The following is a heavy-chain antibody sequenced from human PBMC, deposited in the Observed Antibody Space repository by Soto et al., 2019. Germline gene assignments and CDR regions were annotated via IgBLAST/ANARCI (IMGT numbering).Heavy chain of an antibody. V-gene: IGHV3-23*01. Sequence: GALLLAGAASGSTFSSYAMSWVRQAPGKGLEWVSAIGASGAGTYYAEYVKGRFTISRDNSKNTLYLQMNSLRAEDTAVYYCALSKTGSYFDYWGQGTLVTVSS. CDR3: ALSKTGSYFDY. J-gene: IGHJ4*02. D-gene: IGHD1-26*01. CDR2: IGASGAGT. CDR1: GSTFSSYA.